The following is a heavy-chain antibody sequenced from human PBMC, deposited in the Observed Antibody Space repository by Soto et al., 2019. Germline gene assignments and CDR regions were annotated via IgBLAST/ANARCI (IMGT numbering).Heavy chain of an antibody. CDR2: ITTDKGKT. V-gene: IGHV1-18*01. J-gene: IGHJ4*02. Sequence: QVQLVQSGPEVKKPGASVKVSCKTSGYTFTSFGISWVRQAPGQGLEWMGWITTDKGKTNSAQKFQGRVTMTTDTSTSTADMELRSMRSDDTAVYYCATRSPAFYYWGQGTLVTVSS. CDR1: GYTFTSFG. CDR3: ATRSPAFYY.